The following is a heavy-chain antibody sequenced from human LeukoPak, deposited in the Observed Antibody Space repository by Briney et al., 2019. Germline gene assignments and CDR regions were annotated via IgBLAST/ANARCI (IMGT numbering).Heavy chain of an antibody. Sequence: ASVKVSCKASGYTFTTYDINWVRQAAGQGLEWMGWMNPNSGNTGNAQKFQGRVTMTRNTSISAAYMELTSLTSEDTAVYFCARIAAPGNRRLNFWGQGTLVTVSS. D-gene: IGHD6-13*01. CDR1: GYTFTTYD. V-gene: IGHV1-8*01. CDR3: ARIAAPGNRRLNF. CDR2: MNPNSGNT. J-gene: IGHJ4*02.